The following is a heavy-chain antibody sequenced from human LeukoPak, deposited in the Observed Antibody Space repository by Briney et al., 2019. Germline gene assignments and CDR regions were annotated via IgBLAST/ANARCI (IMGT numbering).Heavy chain of an antibody. CDR1: GFTFSSYA. CDR2: ISYDGSNK. D-gene: IGHD6-6*01. V-gene: IGHV3-30-3*01. CDR3: ARDGTAARGNFDY. Sequence: GGSLRLSCAASGFTFSSYAMHWVRQAPGKGLEWVAVISYDGSNKYYADSVKGRFTISRDNSKNTLYLQMNSLRAEDTAVYYCARDGTAARGNFDYWGQGTLVTVSS. J-gene: IGHJ4*02.